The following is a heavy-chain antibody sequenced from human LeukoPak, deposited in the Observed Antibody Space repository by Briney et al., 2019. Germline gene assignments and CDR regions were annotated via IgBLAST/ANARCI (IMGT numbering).Heavy chain of an antibody. V-gene: IGHV3-23*01. J-gene: IGHJ6*02. CDR1: GFTFSSYA. CDR2: ISGSGGST. CDR3: ARDQRDLGGSGSYYYPGRNYGMDV. Sequence: PGGSLRLSCAASGFTFSSYAMSWVRQAPGKGLELVSAISGSGGSTYYADSVKGRFTISRDNSKNTLYLQMNSLRAEDTAVYYCARDQRDLGGSGSYYYPGRNYGMDVWGQGTTVTVSS. D-gene: IGHD3-10*01.